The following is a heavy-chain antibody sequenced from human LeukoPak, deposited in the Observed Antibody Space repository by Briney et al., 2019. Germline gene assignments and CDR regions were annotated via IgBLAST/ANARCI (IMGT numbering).Heavy chain of an antibody. CDR1: GASINNYY. CDR3: ARGYCSSTSCPGGGWFDP. Sequence: SETLSLTCTVSGASINNYYWSWIRQPPGKGLEWIGEINHSGSTNYNPSLKSRVTISVDTSKNQFSLKLSSVTAADTAVYYCARGYCSSTSCPGGGWFDPWGQGTLVTVSS. V-gene: IGHV4-34*01. CDR2: INHSGST. D-gene: IGHD2-2*01. J-gene: IGHJ5*02.